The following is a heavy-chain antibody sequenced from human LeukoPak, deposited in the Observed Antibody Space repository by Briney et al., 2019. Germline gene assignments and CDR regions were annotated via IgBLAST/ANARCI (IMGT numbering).Heavy chain of an antibody. Sequence: SETLSLTCTVSGGSISSGGYYWSWIRQPPGKGLEWIGYIYHSGSTYYNPSLKSRVTISVDRSKNQFSLKLSSVTAADTAVYYCAKTPGPYQLLWNDYWGQGTLVTVSS. CDR2: IYHSGST. CDR3: AKTPGPYQLLWNDY. D-gene: IGHD2-2*01. CDR1: GGSISSGGYY. V-gene: IGHV4-30-2*01. J-gene: IGHJ4*02.